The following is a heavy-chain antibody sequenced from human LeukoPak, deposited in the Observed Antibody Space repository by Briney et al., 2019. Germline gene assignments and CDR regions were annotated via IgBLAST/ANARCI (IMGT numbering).Heavy chain of an antibody. J-gene: IGHJ5*02. Sequence: ASVKVSCKASGYTFTSYGISWVRQAPGQGLEWMGWISAYNGNTNYAQKLQGRVTMTTDTSTSTAYMELRSLRSDDTAVYYCARVHRRAYSSPSQGFDPWGQGTLVTVSS. CDR2: ISAYNGNT. CDR1: GYTFTSYG. V-gene: IGHV1-18*01. CDR3: ARVHRRAYSSPSQGFDP. D-gene: IGHD6-6*01.